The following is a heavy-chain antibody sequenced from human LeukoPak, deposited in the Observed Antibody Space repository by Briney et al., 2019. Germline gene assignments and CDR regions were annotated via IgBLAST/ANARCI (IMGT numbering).Heavy chain of an antibody. CDR1: GFTFSSYW. J-gene: IGHJ4*02. V-gene: IGHV3-7*04. Sequence: PGGSLRLSCAASGFTFSSYWMSWVRQAPGKGLEWVANIKQDGSEKYYVDSVKGRFTISRDNAKNSLSLQMNSLNVDDTGVYFCTRDALFGSGRTHLDFWSQGTLVSVSS. D-gene: IGHD3-10*01. CDR3: TRDALFGSGRTHLDF. CDR2: IKQDGSEK.